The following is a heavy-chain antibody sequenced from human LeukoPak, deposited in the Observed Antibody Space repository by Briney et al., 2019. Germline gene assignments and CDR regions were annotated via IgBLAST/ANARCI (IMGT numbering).Heavy chain of an antibody. J-gene: IGHJ4*02. V-gene: IGHV4-4*07. CDR2: IYTSGST. Sequence: SETLSLTCTVSGGFIGTYYWSWIRRPAGKGLEWIGRIYTSGSTNYNPSLKSRVSMAVDTSKNQFSLKLTSVTAADTAVYYCARGQLATAMGRDYFDYWGQGTVVTVSS. CDR1: GGFIGTYY. D-gene: IGHD5-18*01. CDR3: ARGQLATAMGRDYFDY.